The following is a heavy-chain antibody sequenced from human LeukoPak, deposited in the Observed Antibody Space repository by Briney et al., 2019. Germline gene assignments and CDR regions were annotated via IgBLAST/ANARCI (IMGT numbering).Heavy chain of an antibody. Sequence: GGSLRLSCAASGFTFSSYSMNWVRQAPGKGLEWVSGINWNGGSTGYADSVKGRFTISRDNAKNSLYLQMNSLRAEDTALYYCARNGDYHYYYYMDVWGKGTTVTVSS. J-gene: IGHJ6*03. V-gene: IGHV3-20*04. CDR3: ARNGDYHYYYYMDV. CDR2: INWNGGST. CDR1: GFTFSSYS. D-gene: IGHD4-17*01.